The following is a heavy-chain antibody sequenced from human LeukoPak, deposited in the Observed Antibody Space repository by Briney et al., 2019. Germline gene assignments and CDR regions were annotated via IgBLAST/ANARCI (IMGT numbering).Heavy chain of an antibody. V-gene: IGHV1-8*01. CDR3: ARGRRGWLQLINYYYYYMDV. CDR2: MNPNSGNT. CDR1: GYTFTSYD. Sequence: ASVKVSCKASGYTFTSYDINWVRQATGQGLEWMGWMNPNSGNTGYAQKFQGRVTMTRNTSISTAYMELGSLRSGDTAVYYCARGRRGWLQLINYYYYYMDVWGKGTTVTVSS. D-gene: IGHD5-24*01. J-gene: IGHJ6*03.